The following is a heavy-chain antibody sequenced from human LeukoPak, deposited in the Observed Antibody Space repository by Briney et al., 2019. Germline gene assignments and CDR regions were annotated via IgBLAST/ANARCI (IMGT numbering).Heavy chain of an antibody. CDR3: AGRGSSSGTFDI. CDR2: IYTSGGT. D-gene: IGHD2-2*01. CDR1: GGSITNLNFY. J-gene: IGHJ3*02. V-gene: IGHV4-61*02. Sequence: SETLSLTCTVSGGSITNLNFYWTWIRQPAGKRLEWIGRIYTSGGTNYNPSLKSRVTMSVDKSKNQISLKLASLTAADTALYYCAGRGSSSGTFDIWGPGTFVTVSS.